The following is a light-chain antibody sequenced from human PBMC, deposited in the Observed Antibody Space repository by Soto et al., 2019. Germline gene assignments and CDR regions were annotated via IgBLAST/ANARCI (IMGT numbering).Light chain of an antibody. J-gene: IGLJ1*01. V-gene: IGLV2-8*01. CDR1: SSDVGGYNY. Sequence: QSALTQPPSASGSPGQSVTISCTGTSSDVGGYNYVSWYQQHPGKAPKLMIYEVSKRPSGVSDRFSGSKSGNTASLTVSGLQAEDEADYYCSSYGGSNNFVFGTGTKVTVL. CDR3: SSYGGSNNFV. CDR2: EVS.